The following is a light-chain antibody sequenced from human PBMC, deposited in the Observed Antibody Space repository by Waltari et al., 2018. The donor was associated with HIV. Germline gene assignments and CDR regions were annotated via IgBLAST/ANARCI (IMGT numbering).Light chain of an antibody. J-gene: IGLJ1*01. CDR1: RTNIGAGHD. CDR2: SNI. Sequence: QSVLTQPPSVSGALGQRVTIPCTGSRTNIGAGHDVHWYQQLPGTAPKPLIYSNIIRPSGVPDRFSASKSGTSASLAITGLRPDDEADYYCQSYDTSLSVNYVFGTGTKVTVL. CDR3: QSYDTSLSVNYV. V-gene: IGLV1-40*01.